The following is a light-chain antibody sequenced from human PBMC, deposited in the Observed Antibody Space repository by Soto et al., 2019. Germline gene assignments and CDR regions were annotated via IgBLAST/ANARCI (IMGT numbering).Light chain of an antibody. CDR2: GAS. J-gene: IGKJ2*01. V-gene: IGKV3-20*01. CDR1: QSVSSSY. Sequence: ELVLTQSPGTLSLSPGERATLSCRASQSVSSSYLAWYQQKPGQAPRLLIYGASSRATGIPDRFSGSGSATDFTLTSSRLEPEDFAVYYCQQYGSSPSYTFGQGTKLEIK. CDR3: QQYGSSPSYT.